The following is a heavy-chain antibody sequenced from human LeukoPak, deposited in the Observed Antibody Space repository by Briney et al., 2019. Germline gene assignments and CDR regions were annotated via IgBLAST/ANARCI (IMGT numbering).Heavy chain of an antibody. Sequence: SETLSLTCTVSGDSISSYYWSWIRQPPGKGLEWIGYIYHSGSTNYNPSLKSRVNISADTSKDQFSLKLASETAADTAVYYCATGYSSTWDYFDYWGQGTLVTVSS. CDR1: GDSISSYY. J-gene: IGHJ4*02. D-gene: IGHD6-13*01. V-gene: IGHV4-59*01. CDR3: ATGYSSTWDYFDY. CDR2: IYHSGST.